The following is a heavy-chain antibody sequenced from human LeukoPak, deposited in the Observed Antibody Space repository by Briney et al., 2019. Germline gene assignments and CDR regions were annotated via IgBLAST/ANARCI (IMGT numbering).Heavy chain of an antibody. J-gene: IGHJ4*02. CDR3: ARTPTAMAPFDY. D-gene: IGHD5-18*01. Sequence: KTGGFLRLSCAASGFTFSNYGMHWVRQAPDKGLEWVAVITFDGRNEYYADSVKGRFSISRDTFKNTLYLQILSLRPEDTSVYYCARTPTAMAPFDYWGQGTLVTVSS. V-gene: IGHV3-30*19. CDR1: GFTFSNYG. CDR2: ITFDGRNE.